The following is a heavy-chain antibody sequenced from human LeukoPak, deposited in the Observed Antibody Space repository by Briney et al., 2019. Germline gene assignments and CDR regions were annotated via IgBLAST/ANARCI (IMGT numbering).Heavy chain of an antibody. Sequence: SETLSLTCTVSGGAVSNYYCSWIRQPPGKGLEWIGSIYYSGSTYYNPSLKSRVTISVDTSKNQFSLKLSSVTAADTAVYYCARHWRWLQSFDYWGQGTLVTVSS. CDR1: GGAVSNYY. V-gene: IGHV4-39*01. CDR2: IYYSGST. J-gene: IGHJ4*02. D-gene: IGHD5-24*01. CDR3: ARHWRWLQSFDY.